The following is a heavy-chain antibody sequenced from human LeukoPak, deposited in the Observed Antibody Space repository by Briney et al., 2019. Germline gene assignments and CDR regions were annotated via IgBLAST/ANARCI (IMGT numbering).Heavy chain of an antibody. J-gene: IGHJ5*02. D-gene: IGHD5-18*01. CDR3: ARDRDQLINWFDP. CDR2: IYNSGST. V-gene: IGHV4-31*03. CDR1: GGSSSSGGHY. Sequence: PSQTLSLTCTVSGGSSSSGGHYWSWIRQHPGKGLEWIGYIYNSGSTYYNPSLKSRVTISVDTSKNQFSLKLSSVTAADTAVYYCARDRDQLINWFDPWGQGTLVTVSS.